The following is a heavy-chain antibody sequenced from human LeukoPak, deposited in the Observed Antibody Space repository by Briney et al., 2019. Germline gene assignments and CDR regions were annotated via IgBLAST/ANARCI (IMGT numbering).Heavy chain of an antibody. V-gene: IGHV3-7*03. Sequence: GGPLRLSCAASGFTCNSYRMSWVRQAPGKGLEWLANIKQDGSEKYYVDPVKGRFTISRDNAKNSLYLQMNSLRAEDTAVYYCARDQGGIVVVPAAIDYWGQGTLVTVYS. CDR1: GFTCNSYR. CDR2: IKQDGSEK. J-gene: IGHJ4*02. CDR3: ARDQGGIVVVPAAIDY. D-gene: IGHD2-2*01.